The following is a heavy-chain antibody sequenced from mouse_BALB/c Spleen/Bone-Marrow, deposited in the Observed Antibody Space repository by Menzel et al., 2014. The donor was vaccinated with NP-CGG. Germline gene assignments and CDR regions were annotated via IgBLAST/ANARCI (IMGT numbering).Heavy chain of an antibody. CDR1: GFDFSRYW. CDR2: INPESSTI. CDR3: ARLNYYGNSFV. Sequence: EVQVVESGGGLVQPGGSLKLSCAASGFDFSRYWMSWVRQAPGKGLEWIGEINPESSTINYTPSLKDKFIISRDNAKNTLYLQMSKVRSEDTALYYCARLNYYGNSFVWGAGTTVTVSS. D-gene: IGHD1-1*01. V-gene: IGHV4-1*02. J-gene: IGHJ1*01.